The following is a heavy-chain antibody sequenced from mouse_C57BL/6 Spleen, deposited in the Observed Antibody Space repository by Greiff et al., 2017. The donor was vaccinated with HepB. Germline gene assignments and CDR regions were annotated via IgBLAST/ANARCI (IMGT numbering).Heavy chain of an antibody. CDR2: ISDGGSYT. J-gene: IGHJ4*01. Sequence: DVQLVESGGGLVKPGGSLRLSCAASGFTFSSYAMSWVRQTPEKRLEWVATISDGGSYTYYPDNVKGRFTISRDNAKNNLYLQMSHLKSEDTAMYYCARWYDGYYVDYWGQGTSVTVSS. D-gene: IGHD2-3*01. CDR1: GFTFSSYA. CDR3: ARWYDGYYVDY. V-gene: IGHV5-4*01.